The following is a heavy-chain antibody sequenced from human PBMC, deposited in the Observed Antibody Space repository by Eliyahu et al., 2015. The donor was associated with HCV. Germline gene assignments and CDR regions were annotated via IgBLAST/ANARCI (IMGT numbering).Heavy chain of an antibody. V-gene: IGHV4-61*01. CDR1: GDSISSGSYF. D-gene: IGHD3-10*01. Sequence: QVQLQESGPGLVKPSETLSLTCTVSGDSISSGSYFWTWIRQPPGKGLEWIGHFFYSANTGYRSTTYNSSLKSRLTISIDSSKNQVSLNLDFVTAADTAVYYCARDAYDSGNYFPYWGQGTLVTVSS. CDR2: FFYSANTGYRST. J-gene: IGHJ4*02. CDR3: ARDAYDSGNYFPY.